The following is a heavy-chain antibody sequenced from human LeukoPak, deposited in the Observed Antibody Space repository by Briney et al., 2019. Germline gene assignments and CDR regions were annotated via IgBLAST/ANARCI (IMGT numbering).Heavy chain of an antibody. CDR2: IWYDGSNK. CDR3: AKESGISSWEVNYFDY. D-gene: IGHD3-3*02. V-gene: IGHV3-33*06. Sequence: GGSLRLSCAASGFTFSSYGKHWVRQAPGKGLEWMAVIWYDGSNKYYADSEKGRFTIPRDNSKNTLYLQMNSLRAEDTAVYYCAKESGISSWEVNYFDYWGQGTLVTVSS. J-gene: IGHJ4*02. CDR1: GFTFSSYG.